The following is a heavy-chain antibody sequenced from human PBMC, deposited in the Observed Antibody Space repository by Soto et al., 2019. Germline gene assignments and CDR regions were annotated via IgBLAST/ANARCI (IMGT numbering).Heavy chain of an antibody. CDR2: IIPIFGTA. D-gene: IGHD2-8*01. Sequence: GASVKVSCKASGGTFSSYAISWVRQAPGQGLEWMGGIIPIFGTANYAQKFQGRVTITADESTSTAYMELSSLRSEDTAVYYCASGSYCTNGVCYSPWYFDYWGQGTLVTVSS. V-gene: IGHV1-69*13. CDR3: ASGSYCTNGVCYSPWYFDY. CDR1: GGTFSSYA. J-gene: IGHJ4*02.